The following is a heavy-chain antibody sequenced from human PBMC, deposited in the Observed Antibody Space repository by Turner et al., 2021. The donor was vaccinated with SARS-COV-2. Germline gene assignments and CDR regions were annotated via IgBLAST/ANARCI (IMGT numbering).Heavy chain of an antibody. CDR3: ARDYGGNANYFDY. J-gene: IGHJ4*02. V-gene: IGHV4-31*03. Sequence: QVQLQESGPGLAKPSQTLSLTCPVSGGSISSGGYYWSWIRQHPGKGLEWIGYIYYSGSTDYNPSLKSRVTISVDTSKNQFSLKRSSVTAADTAVYYCARDYGGNANYFDYWGQGTLVTVSS. CDR1: GGSISSGGYY. D-gene: IGHD4-17*01. CDR2: IYYSGST.